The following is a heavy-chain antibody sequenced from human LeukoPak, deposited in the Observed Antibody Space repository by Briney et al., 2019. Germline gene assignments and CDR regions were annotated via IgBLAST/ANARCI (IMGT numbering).Heavy chain of an antibody. D-gene: IGHD6-6*01. Sequence: GGSPRLSCAASGFTFDDYAMHWVRQAPGKGPEWVSLISWDGHSTFYADSVKGRFTISRDNSKNSLYLQMNSLRAEDTALYYCAKEHSSSAGGFDYWGQGTLVTVSS. CDR3: AKEHSSSAGGFDY. J-gene: IGHJ4*02. CDR2: ISWDGHST. CDR1: GFTFDDYA. V-gene: IGHV3-43D*03.